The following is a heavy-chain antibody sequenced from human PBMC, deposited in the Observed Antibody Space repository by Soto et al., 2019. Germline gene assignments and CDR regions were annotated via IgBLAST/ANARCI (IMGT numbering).Heavy chain of an antibody. V-gene: IGHV3-23*01. CDR3: AKDPPTTGTTFDY. Sequence: LRLSFAASGFTFSSFAMSWVRQAPGKGLEWVSTINKSGGSTYYADSVKGRFTISRDNSKNMLFLQINGLRAEDTAVYYCAKDPPTTGTTFDYWGRGTLVTVSS. D-gene: IGHD1-1*01. J-gene: IGHJ4*02. CDR2: INKSGGST. CDR1: GFTFSSFA.